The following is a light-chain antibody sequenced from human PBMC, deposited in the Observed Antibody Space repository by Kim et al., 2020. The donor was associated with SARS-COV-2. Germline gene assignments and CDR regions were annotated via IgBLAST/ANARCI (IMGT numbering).Light chain of an antibody. V-gene: IGLV9-49*01. CDR1: SGYSNYK. J-gene: IGLJ2*01. Sequence: CTLSSGYSNYKVDWYQKGPGKGPRFVVRVGTGGIVGSKGDGIPDRFSVLGSGLNRYLTIKNIQEEDESDYHCGADHGSGSKFVVLFGGGTQLTVL. CDR3: GADHGSGSKFVVL. CDR2: VGTGGIVG.